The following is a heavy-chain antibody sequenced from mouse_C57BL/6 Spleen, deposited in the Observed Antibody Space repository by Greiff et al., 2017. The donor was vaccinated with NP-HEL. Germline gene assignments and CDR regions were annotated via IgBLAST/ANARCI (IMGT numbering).Heavy chain of an antibody. CDR2: IDPSDSYT. CDR1: GYTFTSYW. J-gene: IGHJ3*01. CDR3: ARWEDAWFAY. Sequence: QVQLQQPGAELVKPGASVKLSCKASGYTFTSYWMQWVKQRPGQGLEWIGEIDPSDSYTNYNQKFKGKATLTVDTSSSTAYMQLSSLTSEDSAVYYCARWEDAWFAYWGQGTLVTVSA. V-gene: IGHV1-50*01. D-gene: IGHD4-1*01.